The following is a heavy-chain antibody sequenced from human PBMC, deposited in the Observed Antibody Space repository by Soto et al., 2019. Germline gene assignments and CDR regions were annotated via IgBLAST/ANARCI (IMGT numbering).Heavy chain of an antibody. Sequence: EEQLVESGGGLVQPGGSLRLSCAASGFTFSNYWMHWVRQAPGKGLVWVSRINNDGSTITSAASVKGRFTVSRDNAKNTVSLQMNSLRAEDTGVYYCAGDSNFDRSVAGDFWGQGTLVTVSS. CDR3: AGDSNFDRSVAGDF. V-gene: IGHV3-74*01. J-gene: IGHJ4*02. CDR1: GFTFSNYW. D-gene: IGHD3-9*01. CDR2: INNDGSTI.